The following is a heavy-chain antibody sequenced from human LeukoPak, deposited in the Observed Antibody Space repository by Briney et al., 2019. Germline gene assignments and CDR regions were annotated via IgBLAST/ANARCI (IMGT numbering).Heavy chain of an antibody. Sequence: GGSLRLSCAASGFTFSDYYMSWIRQAPGKGLEWVSYISSSGSTIYYADSVKGRFTISRDNAKNSLYLQMNSLRAEDTAVYYCARDHLYDSSGYYPHFDYWGQGTLVTVSS. D-gene: IGHD3-22*01. V-gene: IGHV3-11*01. CDR3: ARDHLYDSSGYYPHFDY. CDR1: GFTFSDYY. J-gene: IGHJ4*02. CDR2: ISSSGSTI.